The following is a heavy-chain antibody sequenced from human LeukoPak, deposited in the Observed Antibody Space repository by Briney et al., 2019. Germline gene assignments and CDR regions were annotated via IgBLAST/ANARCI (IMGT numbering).Heavy chain of an antibody. CDR1: GVTFTSYS. CDR2: ISSNSSVI. Sequence: GGSLRLSCAASGVTFTSYSMNWVRQAPGKGLEWISYISSNSSVIYYADSVKGRFIISRDNDKQSLSLQMNSLRDEDTAVYFCARSGSYSYFDYWGQGTLVTVSS. J-gene: IGHJ4*02. D-gene: IGHD1-26*01. CDR3: ARSGSYSYFDY. V-gene: IGHV3-48*02.